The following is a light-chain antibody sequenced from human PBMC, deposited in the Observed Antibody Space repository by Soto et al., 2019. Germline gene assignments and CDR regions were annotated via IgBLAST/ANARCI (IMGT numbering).Light chain of an antibody. CDR2: KAS. J-gene: IGKJ1*01. CDR3: QHYNSYSEA. CDR1: QTISSW. V-gene: IGKV1-5*03. Sequence: IQMTQSPSTLSGSVGDRVTITCRASQTISSWLAWYPQKPGKAPKLXIYKASTLKSGVPSRFRGSGAGTVFTRTISSLQPDDFKTDCCQHYNSYSEAFGQGTKVDIK.